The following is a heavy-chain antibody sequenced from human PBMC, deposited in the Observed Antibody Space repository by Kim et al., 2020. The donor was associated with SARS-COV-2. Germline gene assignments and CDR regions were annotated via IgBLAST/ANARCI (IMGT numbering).Heavy chain of an antibody. CDR3: ARASASLYCSGGSCYPDY. Sequence: GGYLRLSCAASGFTFSDYSMNWVRQVPGKGLEWVSYISSTSLSIYYPDSVKGRFTVSRDNAKNSVYLEMSSLRGEDTAVYYCARASASLYCSGGSCYPDYWGQGTLVTASS. D-gene: IGHD2-15*01. CDR1: GFTFSDYS. J-gene: IGHJ4*02. V-gene: IGHV3-48*01. CDR2: ISSTSLSI.